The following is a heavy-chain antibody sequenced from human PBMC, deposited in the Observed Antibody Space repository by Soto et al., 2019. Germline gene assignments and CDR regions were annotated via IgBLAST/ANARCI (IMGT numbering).Heavy chain of an antibody. V-gene: IGHV3-48*03. J-gene: IGHJ1*01. Sequence: EVQLVESGGGSVQPGGSLRLSCAASGFTFSSYEMIWVRQAPGKGLEWVSYISGSGYTSDTGPTIHYADSVKGRFTISRNNAKNSRYLQMNSLRVEDTAVYYCARVSQSFIEYFQHWGQGTLVTVSS. CDR1: GFTFSSYE. CDR2: ISGSGYTSDTGPTI. D-gene: IGHD3-16*02. CDR3: ARVSQSFIEYFQH.